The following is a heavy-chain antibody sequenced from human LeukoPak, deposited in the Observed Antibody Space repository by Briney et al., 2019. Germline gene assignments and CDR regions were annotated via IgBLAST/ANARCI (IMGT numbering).Heavy chain of an antibody. CDR3: ARDRGLLLPVDY. CDR2: IWYDGSNK. Sequence: GGSLRLSCAASGFTFSSYGMHWVRQAPGKGLEWVAVIWYDGSNKYYADSVKGRFTISRDNSKNTLYLQMNSLRAEDAAVYYCARDRGLLLPVDYWGQGTLVTVSS. CDR1: GFTFSSYG. V-gene: IGHV3-33*01. J-gene: IGHJ4*02. D-gene: IGHD2-15*01.